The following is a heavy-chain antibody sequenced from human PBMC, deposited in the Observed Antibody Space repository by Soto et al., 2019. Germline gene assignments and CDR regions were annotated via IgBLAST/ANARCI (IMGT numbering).Heavy chain of an antibody. Sequence: PGGSLRLSCAASGFTFSSYAMSCVRQAPGKGLEWVSGISASGVSTYYADSVKGRFTISRDNSENTLYLQMNSLRAEDTALYYCAKDRKTGSGWYWDYWGQGTLVTVSS. J-gene: IGHJ4*02. CDR3: AKDRKTGSGWYWDY. V-gene: IGHV3-23*01. CDR1: GFTFSSYA. CDR2: ISASGVST. D-gene: IGHD6-19*01.